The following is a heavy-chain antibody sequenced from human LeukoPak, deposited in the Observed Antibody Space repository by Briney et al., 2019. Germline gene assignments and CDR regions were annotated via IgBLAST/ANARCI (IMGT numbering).Heavy chain of an antibody. D-gene: IGHD6-19*01. Sequence: GGSLRLSCAASGFTFSSYAMHWVRQAPGKGLEWVAVIPYDGSNKYYADSVKGRFTISRDNSKNTLYLQMNSLRAEDTAVYYCARDSGTGYSSGWSRGPHFDYWGQGTLVTVSS. CDR1: GFTFSSYA. J-gene: IGHJ4*02. CDR2: IPYDGSNK. V-gene: IGHV3-30*04. CDR3: ARDSGTGYSSGWSRGPHFDY.